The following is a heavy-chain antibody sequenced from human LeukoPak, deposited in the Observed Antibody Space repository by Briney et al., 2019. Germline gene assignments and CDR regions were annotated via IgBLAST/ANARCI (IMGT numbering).Heavy chain of an antibody. CDR2: INHSGST. CDR3: ARPYYSSSWGEDSDAFDI. V-gene: IGHV4-34*01. J-gene: IGHJ3*02. Sequence: SETLSLTCAVYGGSFSGYYWSWIRQPPGKGLEWIGEINHSGSTNYNPSLKSRVTISVDTSKNQFSLKLSSVTAADTAVYYCARPYYSSSWGEDSDAFDIWGQGTIVTVSS. CDR1: GGSFSGYY. D-gene: IGHD6-13*01.